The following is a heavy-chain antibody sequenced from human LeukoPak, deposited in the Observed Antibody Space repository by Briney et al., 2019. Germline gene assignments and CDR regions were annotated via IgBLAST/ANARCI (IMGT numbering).Heavy chain of an antibody. V-gene: IGHV3-21*01. J-gene: IGHJ4*02. CDR2: ISSSSSYI. D-gene: IGHD6-19*01. CDR3: ARTYSSDFDY. CDR1: GFTFSSYG. Sequence: GGTLRLSCAASGFTFSSYGMSWVRQAPGKGLEWVSSISSSSSYIYCADSVKGRFTISRDNAKNSLYLQMNSLRAEDTAVYYCARTYSSDFDYWGQGTLVTVSS.